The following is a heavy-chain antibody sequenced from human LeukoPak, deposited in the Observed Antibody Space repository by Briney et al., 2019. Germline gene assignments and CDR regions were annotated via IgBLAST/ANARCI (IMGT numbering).Heavy chain of an antibody. V-gene: IGHV1-69*13. D-gene: IGHD3-3*01. Sequence: ASVKVSCKASGGTFSSYAISWVRQAPGQGLEWMGGIIPIFGQANYAQKFQGRVTISADESTSTAYMELSSLRSEDTAVYYCAREASSYSGYDFWSGYQHWGQGTLVTVSS. CDR3: AREASSYSGYDFWSGYQH. CDR2: IIPIFGQA. CDR1: GGTFSSYA. J-gene: IGHJ4*02.